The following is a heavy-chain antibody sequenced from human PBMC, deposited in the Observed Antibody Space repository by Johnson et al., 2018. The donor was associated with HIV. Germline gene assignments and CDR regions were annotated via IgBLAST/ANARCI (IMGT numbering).Heavy chain of an antibody. D-gene: IGHD6-13*01. V-gene: IGHV3-66*02. CDR2: IYSGGST. CDR3: ARDIIEAAGISAVDI. CDR1: GFTVSTNY. Sequence: VQLVESGGGVVQPGGSLRLSCAASGFTVSTNYMSWIRQAPGKGLEWVSVIYSGGSTYYADSVKGRFTISRDNSKNTLYLQMNSLRAEDTAVYYCARDIIEAAGISAVDIGGQGTMVTVSS. J-gene: IGHJ3*02.